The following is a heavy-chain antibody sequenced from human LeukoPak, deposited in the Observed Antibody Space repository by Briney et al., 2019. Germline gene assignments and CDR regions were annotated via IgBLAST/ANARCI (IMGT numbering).Heavy chain of an antibody. D-gene: IGHD3-10*01. Sequence: GGSLRLSCAASGFTFSSYEMNWVRQAPGKGLEWVSYISSSGSTTYYADSVKGRFTISRDNAKNSLYLQMNSLRAEDTAVYYCARDRGYYGSGSLSGYFDYWGQGSLVTVSS. CDR2: ISSSGSTT. CDR3: ARDRGYYGSGSLSGYFDY. V-gene: IGHV3-48*03. CDR1: GFTFSSYE. J-gene: IGHJ4*02.